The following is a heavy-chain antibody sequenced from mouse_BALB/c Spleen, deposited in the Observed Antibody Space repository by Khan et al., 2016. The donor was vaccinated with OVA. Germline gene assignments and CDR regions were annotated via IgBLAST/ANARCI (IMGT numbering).Heavy chain of an antibody. Sequence: QVQLQQSGPELVKPGASVRISCKASGYTFTNYYINWVKQRPGQGLEWIGWIYPGNVNTKYNEKFKGKATLTADKSSSTAYMHLSSLTSEDAAVYFCAREGYYGNYRAWFAYWGQGTLVTVSA. J-gene: IGHJ3*01. CDR1: GYTFTNYY. CDR2: IYPGNVNT. CDR3: AREGYYGNYRAWFAY. D-gene: IGHD2-1*01. V-gene: IGHV1S56*01.